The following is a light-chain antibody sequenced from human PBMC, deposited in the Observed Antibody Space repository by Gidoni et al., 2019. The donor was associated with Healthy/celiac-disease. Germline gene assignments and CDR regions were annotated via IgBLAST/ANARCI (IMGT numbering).Light chain of an antibody. V-gene: IGKV1-5*03. CDR3: QQYNSYSRT. J-gene: IGKJ2*01. Sequence: RVTITCRASQSISSWLAWYQQKPGKAPKLLIYKASSLESGVPSRFSGSGSGTEFTLTISSLQPDDFATYYCQQYNSYSRTVGQGTKLEIK. CDR1: QSISSW. CDR2: KAS.